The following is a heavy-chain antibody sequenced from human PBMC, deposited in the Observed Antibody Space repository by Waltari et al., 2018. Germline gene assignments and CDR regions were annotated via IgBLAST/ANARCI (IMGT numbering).Heavy chain of an antibody. CDR1: GGSISSYY. CDR2: IYYSGST. J-gene: IGHJ4*02. D-gene: IGHD3-16*02. CDR3: AREITFGGVIAY. Sequence: QVQLQESGPGLVKPSETLSLTCTVSGGSISSYYWSWIRQPPGKGLEWIGYIYYSGSTYYNPSLKSRVTISVDTSKNQFSLKLSSVTAADTAVYYCAREITFGGVIAYWGQGTLVTVSS. V-gene: IGHV4-30-4*08.